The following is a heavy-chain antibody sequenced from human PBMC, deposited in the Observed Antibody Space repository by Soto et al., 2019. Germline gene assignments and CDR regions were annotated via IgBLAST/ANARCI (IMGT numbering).Heavy chain of an antibody. D-gene: IGHD3-16*01. J-gene: IGHJ4*02. Sequence: EVQLVESGGDLVKPGGSLRLSCAASGLTFSNAWMTWVRQAPGKGLEWVGRIKSNTDGGALDYAAPLKGRFTISRDDSRSTLYLLLNSLKPDDAAVYYCATGPAPYYADWSLDYWGQGTLVTVSS. CDR1: GLTFSNAW. CDR2: IKSNTDGGAL. V-gene: IGHV3-15*01. CDR3: ATGPAPYYADWSLDY.